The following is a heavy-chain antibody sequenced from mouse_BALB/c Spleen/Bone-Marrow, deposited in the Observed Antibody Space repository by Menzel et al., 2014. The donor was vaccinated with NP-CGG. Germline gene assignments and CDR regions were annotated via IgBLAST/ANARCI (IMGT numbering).Heavy chain of an antibody. CDR3: ARVLEGYSLLYAMDY. V-gene: IGHV2-6-7*01. J-gene: IGHJ4*01. Sequence: VQVVESGPGLVAPSQSLSITCTVPGFSLTGYGVNWVRRPPGKGLEWLGMIWGDGSTDYNSALKSRLSISKDNSKSQGFLKRNSLQADDTARYHCARVLEGYSLLYAMDYWGQGTSVTVSS. D-gene: IGHD2-3*01. CDR2: IWGDGST. CDR1: GFSLTGYG.